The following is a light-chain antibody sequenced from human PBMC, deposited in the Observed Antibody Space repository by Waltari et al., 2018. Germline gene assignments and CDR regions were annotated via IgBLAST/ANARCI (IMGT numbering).Light chain of an antibody. CDR1: QSVSRN. V-gene: IGKV3-15*01. J-gene: IGKJ2*01. CDR2: GAS. CDR3: QQYNNWPPYT. Sequence: EIVMTQSPATLSVSPGERATLSCRASQSVSRNLAWYKHKPGQAPRLLSYGASARATGVPARFSGSGSGTEFTLTISSLQSEDFAVYYCQQYNNWPPYTFGQGTKLELK.